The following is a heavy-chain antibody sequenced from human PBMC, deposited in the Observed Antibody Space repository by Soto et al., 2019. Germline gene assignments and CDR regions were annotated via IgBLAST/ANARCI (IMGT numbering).Heavy chain of an antibody. CDR1: GGSISSGHYY. J-gene: IGHJ4*02. CDR3: ATMGTPATGLFYFDT. V-gene: IGHV4-30-4*01. D-gene: IGHD1-7*01. Sequence: QVQLQESGPGLVKPSQTLSLTCTVSGGSISSGHYYWSWIRQPPGKGLEWIGFISYSGNTYYSASLKSRVTPSLDTSQHQVSLTLSFVTAADTAVYYCATMGTPATGLFYFDTWGQGTLVTVSS. CDR2: ISYSGNT.